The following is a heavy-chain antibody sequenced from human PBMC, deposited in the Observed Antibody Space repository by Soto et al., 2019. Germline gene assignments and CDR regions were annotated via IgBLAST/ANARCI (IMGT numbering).Heavy chain of an antibody. CDR3: AREGRRFVFAY. J-gene: IGHJ4*02. D-gene: IGHD2-21*01. Sequence: SAVKACCKASGGTFSSYAISWVRQAPGQGLEWMGGIIPIFGTANYAQKFQGRVTITADESTSTAYMELSSLRSEDTAVYYCAREGRRFVFAYWGQRSLGTVSS. V-gene: IGHV1-69*13. CDR1: GGTFSSYA. CDR2: IIPIFGTA.